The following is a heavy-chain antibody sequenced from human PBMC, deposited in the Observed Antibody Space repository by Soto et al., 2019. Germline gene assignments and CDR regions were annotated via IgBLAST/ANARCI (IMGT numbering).Heavy chain of an antibody. CDR3: ARLGANAHRGGDCYLDP. V-gene: IGHV4-59*01. Sequence: PSETLSLTCTVSGGSISSYYWSWIRQPPGKGLECIGYIYYSGSTNYNPSLKSRVTIAVDTSKNQFSLKLNSVTAADTAVYYCARLGANAHRGGDCYLDPWGQGTLVTVSS. D-gene: IGHD2-21*02. CDR1: GGSISSYY. CDR2: IYYSGST. J-gene: IGHJ5*02.